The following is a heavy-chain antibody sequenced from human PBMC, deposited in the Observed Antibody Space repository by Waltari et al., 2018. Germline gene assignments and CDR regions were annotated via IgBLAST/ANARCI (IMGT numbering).Heavy chain of an antibody. V-gene: IGHV4-38-2*01. J-gene: IGHJ4*02. D-gene: IGHD6-6*01. CDR3: ARQGTSSSFYFDF. CDR1: DYSINSGYF. CDR2: ISHSGSP. Sequence: SGPGLVRPSETLSLSCAVSDYSINSGYFWVWIRQPPGKGLEWIGTISHSGSPYYHPSFKSRVIMSVDTSKNQFSLKMTSVTAADTALYYCARQGTSSSFYFDFWGRGTLVIVSS.